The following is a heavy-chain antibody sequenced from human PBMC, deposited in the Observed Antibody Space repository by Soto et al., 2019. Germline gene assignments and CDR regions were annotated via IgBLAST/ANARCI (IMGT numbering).Heavy chain of an antibody. CDR3: AIFRAWGDYYDTPSLRYFDY. CDR2: IYYSGST. D-gene: IGHD3-22*01. J-gene: IGHJ4*02. V-gene: IGHV4-31*03. CDR1: GGSISSGGYY. Sequence: SETLSLTCTVSGGSISSGGYYWRWIRQQPGKGLEWIGYIYYSGSTYYNPSLKSRVTISVDTSKNQFSLKLSSVTAADTAVYYCAIFRAWGDYYDTPSLRYFDYWGQGTLVTVSS.